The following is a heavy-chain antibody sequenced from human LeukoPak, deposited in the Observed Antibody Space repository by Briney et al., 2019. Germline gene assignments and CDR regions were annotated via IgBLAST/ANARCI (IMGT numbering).Heavy chain of an antibody. CDR1: GFTFSSYN. CDR2: ISSSSSNI. Sequence: GGSLRLSCAASGFTFSSYNMNWVRQAPGKGLEWVSSISSSSSNIYYADSVKGRFTISRDNAKNSLYLQMNSLRAEDTAVYYGARWDDYGDPPEGFDIWGQGTMVTVSS. D-gene: IGHD4-17*01. V-gene: IGHV3-21*01. J-gene: IGHJ3*02. CDR3: ARWDDYGDPPEGFDI.